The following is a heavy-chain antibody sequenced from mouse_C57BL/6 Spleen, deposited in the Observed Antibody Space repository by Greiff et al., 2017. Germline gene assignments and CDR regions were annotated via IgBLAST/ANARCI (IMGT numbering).Heavy chain of an antibody. D-gene: IGHD1-1*01. CDR2: ISSGSSTI. J-gene: IGHJ2*01. V-gene: IGHV5-17*01. Sequence: EVNVVESGGGLVKPGGSLKLSCAASGFTFSDYGMHWVRQAPEKGLEWVAYISSGSSTIYYADTVKGRFTISRDNAKNTLFLQMTSLRSEDTAMYYCARSFITTAYYFDYWGQGTTLTVSS. CDR3: ARSFITTAYYFDY. CDR1: GFTFSDYG.